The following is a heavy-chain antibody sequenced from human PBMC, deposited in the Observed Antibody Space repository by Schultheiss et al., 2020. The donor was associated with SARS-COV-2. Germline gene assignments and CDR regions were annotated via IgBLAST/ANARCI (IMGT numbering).Heavy chain of an antibody. D-gene: IGHD5-18*01. J-gene: IGHJ6*02. CDR2: IYHSGST. V-gene: IGHV4-39*07. CDR1: GGSISSSSYY. Sequence: SQTLSLTCTVSGGSISSSSYYWSWIRQPPGKGLEWIGSIYHSGSTYYNPSLKSRVTISVDRSKNQFSLKLSSVTAADTAVYYCASRYSYYGMDVWGQGTTVTVAS. CDR3: ASRYSYYGMDV.